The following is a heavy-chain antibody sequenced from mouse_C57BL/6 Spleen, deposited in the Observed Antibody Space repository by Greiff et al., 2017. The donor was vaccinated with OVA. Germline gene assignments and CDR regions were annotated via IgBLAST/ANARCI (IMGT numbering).Heavy chain of an antibody. CDR1: GFTFTDYY. V-gene: IGHV7-3*01. J-gene: IGHJ3*01. D-gene: IGHD3-3*01. CDR3: ARLGQGAWFAY. CDR2: IRNKANGYTT. Sequence: DVMLVESGGGLVQPGGSLSLSCAASGFTFTDYYMSWVRQPPGKALEWLGFIRNKANGYTTEYSASVKGRFTISRDNSQSILYLQMNALRAEDSATYYCARLGQGAWFAYWGQGTLVTVSA.